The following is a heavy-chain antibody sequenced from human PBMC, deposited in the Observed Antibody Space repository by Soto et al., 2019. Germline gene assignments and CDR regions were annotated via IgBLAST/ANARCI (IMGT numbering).Heavy chain of an antibody. CDR3: ARDFRKTKP. J-gene: IGHJ5*02. V-gene: IGHV3-33*01. D-gene: IGHD2-8*01. Sequence: QVQLVESGGGVVQPGRSLRLSCATSGFTFSSFGMHWVRQAPGKGLEWVAVIWHDGSNKYYADSVKGRFNISRDNFENTLYLQMNSLRAEDTAVYYCARDFRKTKPWGQGTLFTVSS. CDR1: GFTFSSFG. CDR2: IWHDGSNK.